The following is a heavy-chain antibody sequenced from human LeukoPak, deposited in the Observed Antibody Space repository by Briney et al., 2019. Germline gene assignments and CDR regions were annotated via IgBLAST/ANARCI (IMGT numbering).Heavy chain of an antibody. CDR1: GYSFTSYW. J-gene: IGHJ3*01. D-gene: IGHD3-22*01. CDR2: IYPGDSDT. Sequence: GESLKISCKSSGYSFTSYWIGWVRQMPGKGLEWMGIIYPGDSDTRYSPSFQGQVTISADKSISTASLQWSSLQASDTAMYYCARRDYFDSSGSATTFDLWGQGTMVTVSS. V-gene: IGHV5-51*01. CDR3: ARRDYFDSSGSATTFDL.